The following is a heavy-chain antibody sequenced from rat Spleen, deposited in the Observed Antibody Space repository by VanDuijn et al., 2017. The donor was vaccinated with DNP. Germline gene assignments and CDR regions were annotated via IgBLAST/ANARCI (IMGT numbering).Heavy chain of an antibody. Sequence: EVQLVESGGGLVQPGRSLKLSCAASGFTFSDYNMAWVRQAPKKGLEWVATISYDDSGTYYPGSVKGRFTISRDNTRNTLYLQMDSLRSEDTATYYCARHLRRAPGFAYWGQGTLVTVSS. V-gene: IGHV5-7*01. CDR3: ARHLRRAPGFAY. CDR1: GFTFSDYN. D-gene: IGHD1-11*01. J-gene: IGHJ3*01. CDR2: ISYDDSGT.